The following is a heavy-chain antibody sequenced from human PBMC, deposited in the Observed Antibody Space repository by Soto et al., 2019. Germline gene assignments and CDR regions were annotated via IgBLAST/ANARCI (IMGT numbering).Heavy chain of an antibody. J-gene: IGHJ5*02. Sequence: SETLSLTCTVSGGSISIYYWRWIRHPPGKGLEWIGYIYYSGSTNYNPSLKSRVTISVDTSKNQFSLKLSSVTAADTAVYYCARGTTFGGVIAHNWFDPWGQGTLVTVSS. CDR2: IYYSGST. D-gene: IGHD3-16*02. V-gene: IGHV4-59*01. CDR1: GGSISIYY. CDR3: ARGTTFGGVIAHNWFDP.